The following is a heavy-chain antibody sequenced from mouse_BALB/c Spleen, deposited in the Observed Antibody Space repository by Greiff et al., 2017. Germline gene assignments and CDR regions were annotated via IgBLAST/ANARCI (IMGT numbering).Heavy chain of an antibody. V-gene: IGHV5-12-2*01. CDR1: GFTFSSYT. CDR2: ISNGGGST. D-gene: IGHD2-14*01. Sequence: EVKLMESGGGLVQPGGSLKLSCAASGFTFSSYTMSWVRQTPEKRLEWVAYISNGGGSTYYPDTVKGRFTISRDNAKNTLYLQMSSLKSEDTAMYYCARYRDEAYWGQGTLVTVSA. J-gene: IGHJ3*01. CDR3: ARYRDEAY.